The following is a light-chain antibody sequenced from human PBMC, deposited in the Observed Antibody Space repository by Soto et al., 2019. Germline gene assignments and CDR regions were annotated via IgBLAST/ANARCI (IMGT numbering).Light chain of an antibody. CDR2: EVS. CDR3: SSYTSSSTRV. J-gene: IGLJ1*01. V-gene: IGLV2-14*03. Sequence: QSALTQPASVSGSPGQSITISCTGTSSDFCAYDYVSWYQQHPDKAPKLMIYEVSNRPSGVSNRFSGSKSVNTATLTISGLQADDEADYYCSSYTSSSTRVFGTGTKVTVL. CDR1: SSDFCAYDY.